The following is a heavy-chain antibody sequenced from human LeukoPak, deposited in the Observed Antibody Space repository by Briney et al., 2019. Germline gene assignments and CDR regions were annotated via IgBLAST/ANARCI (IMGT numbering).Heavy chain of an antibody. V-gene: IGHV3-30*03. D-gene: IGHD3-16*02. CDR1: GFTFSSYG. J-gene: IGHJ4*02. Sequence: GGSLRLSCAASGFTFSSYGMHWVRQAPGKGLEWVAVISYDGSNKYYADSVKGRFTISRDNSKNTLYLQMNSLRAEDTAVYYCARVSERLGYNFDYWGQGTLVTVSS. CDR3: ARVSERLGYNFDY. CDR2: ISYDGSNK.